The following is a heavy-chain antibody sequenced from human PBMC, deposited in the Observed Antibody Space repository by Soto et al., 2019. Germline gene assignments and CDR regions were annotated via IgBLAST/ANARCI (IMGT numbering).Heavy chain of an antibody. J-gene: IGHJ5*02. Sequence: QVQLQESGPGLVKPSETLSLTCTVSGGSISSYYWSWIRQPPGKGLEWIGYIYYSGSTNYNPSLKSRVTISVATSKHQFSLKLSSVTAADTAVYYCARQRARMQTWFDPWGQGTLVTVSS. CDR1: GGSISSYY. CDR3: ARQRARMQTWFDP. CDR2: IYYSGST. V-gene: IGHV4-59*08.